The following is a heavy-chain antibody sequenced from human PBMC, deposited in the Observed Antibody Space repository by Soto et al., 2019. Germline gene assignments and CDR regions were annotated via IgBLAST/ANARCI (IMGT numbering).Heavy chain of an antibody. CDR2: IYYTGNN. V-gene: IGHV4-30-4*01. CDR3: AREPKQNYDSSPWNGGFDS. Sequence: SESVSRTCTVSGDSISSPHYYWTWIRQPPGKGLEWVGYIYYTGNNFYNPALKSRVAMSVDPSTNHFSLKLASVTDADTAVYFCAREPKQNYDSSPWNGGFDSWGPGTLVTVSS. J-gene: IGHJ4*02. D-gene: IGHD3-22*01. CDR1: GDSISSPHYY.